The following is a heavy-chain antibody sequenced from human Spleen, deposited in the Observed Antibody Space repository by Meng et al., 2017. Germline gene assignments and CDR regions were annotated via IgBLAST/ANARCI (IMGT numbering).Heavy chain of an antibody. CDR3: AREGRSHQVGVSVY. CDR2: IYNSGST. CDR1: GGSISSGDYS. J-gene: IGHJ4*02. Sequence: QVPLQESGPGLVKPSQTLSLPCPVAGGSISSGDYSWGWIRQPPGKGLEWIGYIYNSGSTYYNPSLKSRVTISVDTSKNQFSLKLRFVTAADTAVYYCAREGRSHQVGVSVYWGQGNLVTVSS. V-gene: IGHV4-30-4*01. D-gene: IGHD2-21*01.